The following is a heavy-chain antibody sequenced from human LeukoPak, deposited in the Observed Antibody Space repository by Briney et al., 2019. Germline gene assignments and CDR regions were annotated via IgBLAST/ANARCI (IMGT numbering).Heavy chain of an antibody. Sequence: GGSLRLSCAASGFTFSSYAMSWVRQAPGKGLEWVSAISDSGGSTYYADSVKGRFTISRDNSKNTLYLQMNSLRAEDTAVYYCAKDWSMTIFRMVIPPRGFDYWGQGTLVTVSS. J-gene: IGHJ4*02. CDR1: GFTFSSYA. V-gene: IGHV3-23*01. CDR3: AKDWSMTIFRMVIPPRGFDY. CDR2: ISDSGGST. D-gene: IGHD3-3*01.